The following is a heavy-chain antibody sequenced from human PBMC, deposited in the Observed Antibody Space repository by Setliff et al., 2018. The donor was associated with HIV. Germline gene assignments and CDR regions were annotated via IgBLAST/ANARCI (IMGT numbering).Heavy chain of an antibody. CDR1: GYFISSSYY. D-gene: IGHD3-22*01. V-gene: IGHV4-38-2*02. CDR3: ARASSDSSGWGYYFDY. J-gene: IGHJ4*02. Sequence: PSETLSLTCTVSGYFISSSYYWGWIRQSPGKGLEWIGNFYHSGSTYYNPSLKSRVTISATSKNQFFLKLSSVTASDTAVYYCARASSDSSGWGYYFDYWGQGTLVTVSS. CDR2: FYHSGST.